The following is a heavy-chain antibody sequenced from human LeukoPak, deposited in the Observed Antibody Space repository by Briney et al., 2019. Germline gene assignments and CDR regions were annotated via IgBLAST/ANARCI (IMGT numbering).Heavy chain of an antibody. Sequence: SGGSLRLSCAASGFTFSSYSMNWVRQAPGKGLEWVSSITSSNNYIYYGDSVKGRFTIPRDDAKNSLFLQMNSLRAEDTATYYCPRGEFGDYYYFYMDVWGKGTTVTVSS. J-gene: IGHJ6*03. CDR1: GFTFSSYS. CDR2: ITSSNNYI. CDR3: PRGEFGDYYYFYMDV. V-gene: IGHV3-21*01. D-gene: IGHD2/OR15-2a*01.